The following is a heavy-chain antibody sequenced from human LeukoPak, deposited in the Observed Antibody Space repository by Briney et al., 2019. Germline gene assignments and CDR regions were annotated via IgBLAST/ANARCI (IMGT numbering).Heavy chain of an antibody. CDR3: AKDSIGNEGLYYSDY. Sequence: PGGSLRLSCAASGFTFSNYGMHWVRQAPGKGLEWVAIISYDGSNKYYADSVKGRFTISRDNSKNTLYLQMNSLRAEDTAIYYCAKDSIGNEGLYYSDYWGQGTLVTVSS. CDR1: GFTFSNYG. V-gene: IGHV3-30*18. J-gene: IGHJ4*02. CDR2: ISYDGSNK. D-gene: IGHD4-23*01.